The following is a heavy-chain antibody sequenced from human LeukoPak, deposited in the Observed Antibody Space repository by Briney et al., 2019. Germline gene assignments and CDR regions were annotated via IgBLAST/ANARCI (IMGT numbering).Heavy chain of an antibody. J-gene: IGHJ4*02. CDR2: IWYDGSNK. CDR1: GSTFSSYG. D-gene: IGHD5-18*01. CDR3: ARVASYGYFDY. Sequence: GRSLRLSCAASGSTFSSYGMHWVRQAPGKGLEWVAVIWYDGSNKYYADSVKGRFTISRDNSKNTLYLQMNSLRAEDTAVYYCARVASYGYFDYWGQGTLVTVSS. V-gene: IGHV3-33*01.